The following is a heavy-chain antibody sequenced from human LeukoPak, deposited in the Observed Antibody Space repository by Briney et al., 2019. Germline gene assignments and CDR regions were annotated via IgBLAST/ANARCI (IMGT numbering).Heavy chain of an antibody. Sequence: PGGSLSLSCAASGFTFSSYSMNWVRQAPGKGLEWVSSISSSSSYIYYADSVKRRFTISRDNAKNSLYLQMNSLRAEDTAVYYCARDPGGIAVAGTNFDYWGQGTLVTVSS. CDR3: ARDPGGIAVAGTNFDY. D-gene: IGHD6-13*01. V-gene: IGHV3-21*01. CDR2: ISSSSSYI. CDR1: GFTFSSYS. J-gene: IGHJ4*02.